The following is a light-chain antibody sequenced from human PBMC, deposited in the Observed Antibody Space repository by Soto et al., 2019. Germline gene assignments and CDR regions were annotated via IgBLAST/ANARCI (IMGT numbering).Light chain of an antibody. J-gene: IGLJ1*01. CDR3: CSYAAGSAPYV. CDR1: SSDVGTYNL. CDR2: EGS. Sequence: QSDLTQPASVSGSPGQSITISCTGTSSDVGTYNLVSWYQQHPGKAPKLMLYEGSKRPSGVSNRFSGSNSGNTASLTISGLQAEDEADYYCCSYAAGSAPYVFGTGTKVTVL. V-gene: IGLV2-23*01.